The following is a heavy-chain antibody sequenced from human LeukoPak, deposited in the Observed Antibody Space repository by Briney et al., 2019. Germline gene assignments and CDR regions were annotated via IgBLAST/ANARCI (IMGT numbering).Heavy chain of an antibody. V-gene: IGHV3-23*01. Sequence: PGGSLRLSCAASGFTFSSHAMGWVRQAPGKGLEWVSSITGSGGSTYYGDSVKGRFTIGRDNSKNTLYLQMNSLRAEDTAVYYCARGYGGYNTPFDYWGQGTLVTVSS. J-gene: IGHJ4*02. CDR1: GFTFSSHA. CDR2: ITGSGGST. CDR3: ARGYGGYNTPFDY. D-gene: IGHD5-24*01.